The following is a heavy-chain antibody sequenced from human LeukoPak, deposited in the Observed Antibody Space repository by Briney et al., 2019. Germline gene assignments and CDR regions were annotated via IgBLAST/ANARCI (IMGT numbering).Heavy chain of an antibody. CDR3: ARPDVPYYSDRGTSFDM. V-gene: IGHV5-51*01. Sequence: KGGESLQISCKGSGYSFPSYWIGWMRQTPGKGLEWMGIIYPGDSDTKYSPSFQGQVTISADKSSSTAYLQLSGLKASDTAVYYCARPDVPYYSDRGTSFDMWGQGTMVTVSS. D-gene: IGHD3-22*01. CDR1: GYSFPSYW. CDR2: IYPGDSDT. J-gene: IGHJ3*02.